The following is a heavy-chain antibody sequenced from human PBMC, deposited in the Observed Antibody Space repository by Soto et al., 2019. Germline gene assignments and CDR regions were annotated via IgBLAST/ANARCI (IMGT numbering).Heavy chain of an antibody. CDR3: TRQYLVWGPFDY. J-gene: IGHJ4*02. CDR1: GFTFSDST. D-gene: IGHD3-16*01. CDR2: IRSKTNTYAT. V-gene: IGHV3-73*01. Sequence: EVQLVESGGGLVQPGGSLKLSCAASGFTFSDSTIHWVRQASGKGLEWVGRIRSKTNTYATAYGASVKGRFIISRDDSEDTAYLQMNSLKSEDTAVYYCTRQYLVWGPFDYWGQGTPVTVSS.